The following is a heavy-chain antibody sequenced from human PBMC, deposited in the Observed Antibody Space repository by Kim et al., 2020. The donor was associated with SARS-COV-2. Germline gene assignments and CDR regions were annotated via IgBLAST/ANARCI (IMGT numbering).Heavy chain of an antibody. CDR1: GFTFSSYW. J-gene: IGHJ5*02. V-gene: IGHV3-74*01. CDR2: INSDGSST. D-gene: IGHD3-10*01. CDR3: ARIPQKELLWFGESTIP. Sequence: GGSLRLSCAASGFTFSSYWMHWVRQAPGKGLVWVSRINSDGSSTSYADSVKGRFTISRDNAKNTLYLQMNSLRAEDTAVYYCARIPQKELLWFGESTIPWGQGTLVTVSS.